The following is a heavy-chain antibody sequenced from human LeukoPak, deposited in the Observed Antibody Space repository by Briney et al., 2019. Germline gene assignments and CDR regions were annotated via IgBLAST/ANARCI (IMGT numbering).Heavy chain of an antibody. Sequence: GGSLRLSCAASGFTFSSYAMHWARQAPGKGLEWVAVISYDGSNKYYADSVKGRFTISRDNSKNTLYLQMNSLRAEDTAVYYCARDRTTVTPEYFQHWGQGTLVTVSS. D-gene: IGHD4-17*01. CDR1: GFTFSSYA. V-gene: IGHV3-30-3*01. CDR3: ARDRTTVTPEYFQH. CDR2: ISYDGSNK. J-gene: IGHJ1*01.